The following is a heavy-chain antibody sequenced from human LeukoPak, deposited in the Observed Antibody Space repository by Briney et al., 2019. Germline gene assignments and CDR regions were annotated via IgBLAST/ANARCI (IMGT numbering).Heavy chain of an antibody. CDR3: ARARSMVRGVIQGYFDY. D-gene: IGHD3-10*01. CDR1: GFTFSSYA. Sequence: GRSLRLSCAASGFTFSSYAMHWVRQAPGKGLEWVAVISYDGSNKYYADSVKGRFTISRDNSKNTLYLQMNSLRAEGTAVYYCARARSMVRGVIQGYFDYWGQGTLVTVSS. V-gene: IGHV3-30*04. CDR2: ISYDGSNK. J-gene: IGHJ4*02.